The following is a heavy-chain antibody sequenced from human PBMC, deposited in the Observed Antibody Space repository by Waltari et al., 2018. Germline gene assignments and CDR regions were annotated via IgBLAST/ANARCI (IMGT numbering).Heavy chain of an antibody. D-gene: IGHD4-4*01. J-gene: IGHJ6*02. CDR3: ARGGNSNYGMDV. CDR1: GGSFSGYY. Sequence: QVQLQQWGAGLLKPSETLSLTCAVFGGSFSGYYWSWIHQPPGKGLEWIGEINHSGSTNYNPSLKSRVTISVDTSKNQFSLKLSSVTAADTAVYYCARGGNSNYGMDVWGQGTTVTVSS. V-gene: IGHV4-34*01. CDR2: INHSGST.